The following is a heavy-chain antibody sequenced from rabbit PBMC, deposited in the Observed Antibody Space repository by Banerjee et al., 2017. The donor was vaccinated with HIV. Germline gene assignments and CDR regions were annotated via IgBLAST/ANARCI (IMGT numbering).Heavy chain of an antibody. CDR1: GFSFSSAYW. V-gene: IGHV1S40*01. D-gene: IGHD2-1*01. CDR2: IYAGSTGTT. J-gene: IGHJ4*01. Sequence: QSLEESGGDLVKPGASLTLTCTASGFSFSSAYWIYWVRQAPGKGLEWIGTIYAGSTGTTYYASWAKGRFTISKTSSTTVTLQMTSLTAADTATYFCAREESDGGGHLKLWGQGTLVTVS. CDR3: AREESDGGGHLKL.